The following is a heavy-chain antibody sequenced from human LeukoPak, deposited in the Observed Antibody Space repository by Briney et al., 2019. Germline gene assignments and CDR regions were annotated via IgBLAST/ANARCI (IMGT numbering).Heavy chain of an antibody. V-gene: IGHV4-38-2*02. CDR1: GYFISSGYY. D-gene: IGHD1-26*01. CDR2: IYHSGST. Sequence: SETLSVTCAVSGYFISSGYYWGWIRQPPGKGLEWIGSIYHSGSTYYNPSLKSRVTISVDTSKNQFSLKLSSVTAADTAVYYCAREDYYRLRRPNYFDFWGQGTLVTVSS. CDR3: AREDYYRLRRPNYFDF. J-gene: IGHJ4*02.